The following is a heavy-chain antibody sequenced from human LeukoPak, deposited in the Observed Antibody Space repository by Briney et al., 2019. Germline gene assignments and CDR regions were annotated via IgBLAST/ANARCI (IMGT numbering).Heavy chain of an antibody. J-gene: IGHJ4*02. Sequence: GGCLRLSCAASGFTFSDYYMSWIRQAPGKGLERGSYISSSGSTIYYADSVKGGLTISREKDKNSLYMKMNRLRDEDTDVYKCSRGGYYFDYWGQGTLLTVSS. V-gene: IGHV3-11*04. D-gene: IGHD3-16*01. CDR3: SRGGYYFDY. CDR1: GFTFSDYY. CDR2: ISSSGSTI.